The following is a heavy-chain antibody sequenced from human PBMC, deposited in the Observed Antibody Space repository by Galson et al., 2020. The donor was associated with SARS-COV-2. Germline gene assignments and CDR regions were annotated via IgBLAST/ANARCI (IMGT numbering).Heavy chain of an antibody. Sequence: SVTVSCKASGGTFSSYAISWVRQAPGQGLEWMGGIIPIFGTANYAQKLQGRVTITADESTSTAYMELSSLRSEDTAMYYCASFSGDGYPYNWFDPWGQGTLVTVSS. CDR2: IIPIFGTA. J-gene: IGHJ5*02. D-gene: IGHD5-12*01. CDR3: ASFSGDGYPYNWFDP. CDR1: GGTFSSYA. V-gene: IGHV1-69*13.